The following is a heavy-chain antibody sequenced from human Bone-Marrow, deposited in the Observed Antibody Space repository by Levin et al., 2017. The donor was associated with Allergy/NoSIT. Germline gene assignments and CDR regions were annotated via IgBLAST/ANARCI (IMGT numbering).Heavy chain of an antibody. CDR1: GFSLNHARMG. J-gene: IGHJ6*02. Sequence: ESGPTLVKPTETLTLTCTVSGFSLNHARMGVTWIRQPPGKSLEWLAHIFSNDEKSYSTSLKSRLTISRDPSKTQVVLTMTNMDPVDTATYCGERIPGPFQDPESPTTCYEGCYGVDVWGRGTTVSVSS. D-gene: IGHD2-2*01. V-gene: IGHV2-26*01. CDR3: ERIPGPFQDPESPTTCYEGCYGVDV. CDR2: IFSNDEK.